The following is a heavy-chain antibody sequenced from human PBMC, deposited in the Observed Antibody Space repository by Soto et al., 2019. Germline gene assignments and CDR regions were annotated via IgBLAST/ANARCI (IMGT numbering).Heavy chain of an antibody. CDR2: IIPIFGTA. D-gene: IGHD6-19*01. J-gene: IGHJ4*02. CDR1: GGTFSSYA. Sequence: SVKVSCKASGGTFSSYAISWVRQAPGQGLEWMGGIIPIFGTANYAQKFQGRVTITADESTSTAYMELSSLRPEDTAVYYCARGGGVAGHDYFDYWGQGTLVTVSS. CDR3: ARGGGVAGHDYFDY. V-gene: IGHV1-69*13.